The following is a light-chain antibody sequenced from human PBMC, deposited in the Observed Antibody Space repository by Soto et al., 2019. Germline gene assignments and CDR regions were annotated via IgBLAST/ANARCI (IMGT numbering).Light chain of an antibody. CDR3: CSYAGSATPVV. CDR1: SSDVGTYNL. CDR2: DAT. Sequence: QSALTQPASVSGSPGQSITISCTGTSSDVGTYNLVSWYQQHPGKAPKLMIYDATKRPSGVSNRFSGSKSGNTASLTISGLQAEDEADYYCCSYAGSATPVVFGGGTKLTVL. V-gene: IGLV2-23*01. J-gene: IGLJ2*01.